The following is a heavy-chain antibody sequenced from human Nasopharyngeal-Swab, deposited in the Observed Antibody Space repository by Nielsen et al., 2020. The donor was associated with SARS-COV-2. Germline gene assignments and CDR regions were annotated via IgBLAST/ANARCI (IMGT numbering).Heavy chain of an antibody. CDR1: GFTFSSYA. CDR3: AKYYGDYPYYYYYTDV. D-gene: IGHD4-17*01. V-gene: IGHV3-23*01. CDR2: ISGSGGST. Sequence: GASLKISCAASGFTFSSYAMSWVRQAPGKGLEWVSAISGSGGSTYYADSVKGRFTISRDNSKNTLYLQMNSLRAEDTAVYYCAKYYGDYPYYYYYTDVWGKGTTVTVSS. J-gene: IGHJ6*03.